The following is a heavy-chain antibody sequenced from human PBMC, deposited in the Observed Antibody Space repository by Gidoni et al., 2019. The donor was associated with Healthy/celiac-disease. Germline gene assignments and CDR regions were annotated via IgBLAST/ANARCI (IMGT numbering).Heavy chain of an antibody. CDR1: GFTFADHA. CDR2: ISWNSGSI. CDR3: AKDGDYYGSGSYDY. D-gene: IGHD3-10*01. V-gene: IGHV3-9*01. J-gene: IGHJ4*02. Sequence: EVQLVESGGGLVQPGRSLRLSCAASGFTFADHAMHWVRQAPGKGLEWVSGISWNSGSIGYADSVKGRFTISRDNAKNSLYLQMNSLRAEDTALYYCAKDGDYYGSGSYDYWGQGTLVTVSS.